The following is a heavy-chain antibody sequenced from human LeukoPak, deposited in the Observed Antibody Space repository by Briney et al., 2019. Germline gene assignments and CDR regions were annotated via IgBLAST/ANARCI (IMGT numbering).Heavy chain of an antibody. CDR3: ARGRSDYYLDS. CDR1: GGTFSSYA. CDR2: IIPILGIA. J-gene: IGHJ4*02. Sequence: ASVKVSCKASGGTFSSYAISWVRPAPGQGLEWMGRIIPILGIANYAQKFQGRVAITADKCTSTAYMELSSLRSEDTAVYYCARGRSDYYLDSWGQGTLVTVSS. V-gene: IGHV1-69*04. D-gene: IGHD3-10*01.